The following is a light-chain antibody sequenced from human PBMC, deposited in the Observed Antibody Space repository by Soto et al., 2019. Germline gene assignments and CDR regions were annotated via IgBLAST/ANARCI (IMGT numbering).Light chain of an antibody. Sequence: QSVLTQPASVSGSPGQSITISCTGTSSDVGGYNYVSWYQQYPGKVPKLLIFDVSDRPSGVSNRFSGSKSGNTASLTISGLQAEDEADYYCGSYTSSSTVILGGGTKLTVL. CDR3: GSYTSSSTVI. V-gene: IGLV2-14*01. J-gene: IGLJ2*01. CDR1: SSDVGGYNY. CDR2: DVS.